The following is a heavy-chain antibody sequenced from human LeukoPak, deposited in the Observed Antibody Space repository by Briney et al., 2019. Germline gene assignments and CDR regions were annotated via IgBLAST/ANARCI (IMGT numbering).Heavy chain of an antibody. V-gene: IGHV4-34*01. CDR3: ASKQGGYGDYVVY. J-gene: IGHJ4*02. CDR2: INHSGST. D-gene: IGHD4-17*01. CDR1: GGSFSGYY. Sequence: SETLSLTCAVYGGSFSGYYWSWIRQPPGKGLEWIGEINHSGSTNYNPSLKSRVTISVDTSKNQFSLKLSSVTAADTAVYYCASKQGGYGDYVVYWGQGTLVTVSS.